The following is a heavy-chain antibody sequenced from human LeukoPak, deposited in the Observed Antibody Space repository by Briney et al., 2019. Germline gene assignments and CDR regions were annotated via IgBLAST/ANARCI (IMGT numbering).Heavy chain of an antibody. CDR2: IKQDGSEK. CDR3: ARGVRGLHHFDY. J-gene: IGHJ4*02. D-gene: IGHD4-17*01. CDR1: GFTFSSYA. Sequence: GGSLRLSCAASGFTFSSYAMSWVRQAPGKGLEWVANIKQDGSEKYYVDSVKGRFTISRDNSKNTLYLQMNSLRAEDTAVYYCARGVRGLHHFDYWGQGTLVTVSS. V-gene: IGHV3-7*01.